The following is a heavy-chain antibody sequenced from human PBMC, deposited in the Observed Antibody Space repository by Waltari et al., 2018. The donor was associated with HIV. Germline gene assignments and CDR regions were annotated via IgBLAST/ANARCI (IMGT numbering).Heavy chain of an antibody. J-gene: IGHJ6*02. CDR1: GGTFSSYA. D-gene: IGHD3-3*01. CDR2: IIPIFGTA. V-gene: IGHV1-69*06. Sequence: QVQLVQSGAEVKKPGSSVKVSCKASGGTFSSYAISWVRQAPGQGLEWMGGIIPIFGTANYAQKFQGRVTITVDKSTSTAYMELSSLRSEDTAVYYCALTYYDFWSGYSQYYYGMDVWGQGTTVTVSS. CDR3: ALTYYDFWSGYSQYYYGMDV.